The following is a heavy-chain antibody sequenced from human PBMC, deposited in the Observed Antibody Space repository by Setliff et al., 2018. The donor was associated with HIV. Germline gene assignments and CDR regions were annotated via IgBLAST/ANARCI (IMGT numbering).Heavy chain of an antibody. CDR2: INTNTGNP. CDR3: AGAGLLTYYDFWSGQGWFDP. V-gene: IGHV7-4-1*02. J-gene: IGHJ5*02. Sequence: GASVKVSCKTSGYTFSSYSINWVRQAPGQGLEWMGWINTNTGNPIYAQGFTRRFVFSLGTSVSTAYLQISRLKSEDTAVYYCAGAGLLTYYDFWSGQGWFDPLGQGTLVTVSS. CDR1: GYTFSSYS. D-gene: IGHD3-3*01.